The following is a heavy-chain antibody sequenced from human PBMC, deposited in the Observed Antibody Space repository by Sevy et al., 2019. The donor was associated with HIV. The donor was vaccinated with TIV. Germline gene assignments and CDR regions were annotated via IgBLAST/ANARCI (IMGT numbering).Heavy chain of an antibody. CDR1: GLSVSDNY. V-gene: IGHV3-66*01. CDR2: IYSDGRT. Sequence: GGSLRLSCAASGLSVSDNYMNWVRQAPGKGLELVSVIYSDGRTYYPDSVKGRFSISRDNSKNTLYLHMKSLRPEDTAVYYCARDRYYDASGYYYYYYGMDVWGPGTTVTVSS. D-gene: IGHD3-22*01. J-gene: IGHJ6*02. CDR3: ARDRYYDASGYYYYYYGMDV.